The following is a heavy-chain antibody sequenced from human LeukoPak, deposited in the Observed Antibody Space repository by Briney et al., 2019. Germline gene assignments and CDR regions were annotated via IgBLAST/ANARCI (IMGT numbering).Heavy chain of an antibody. CDR3: ARLPRLESLRVPAATPYFDY. CDR2: IYYSGST. J-gene: IGHJ4*02. D-gene: IGHD2-2*01. CDR1: GGSISSYY. V-gene: IGHV4-59*08. Sequence: PSETLSLTCTVSGGSISSYYWSWIRQPPGKGLEWIGYIYYSGSTNYNPSLKSRVTISVDTSKNQFSLKLSSVTAADTAVYYCARLPRLESLRVPAATPYFDYWGQGTLVTVSS.